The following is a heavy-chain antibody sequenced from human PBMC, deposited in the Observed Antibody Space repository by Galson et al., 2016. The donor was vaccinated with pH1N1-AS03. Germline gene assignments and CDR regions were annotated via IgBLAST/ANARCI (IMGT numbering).Heavy chain of an antibody. CDR2: INPNNGVT. CDR1: GYIFTGFY. V-gene: IGHV1-2*04. J-gene: IGHJ6*02. CDR3: ARDPRGPCSSASCPTTYYFGMDV. D-gene: IGHD1-26*01. Sequence: SVKVSCKASGYIFTGFYVHWVRQAPGQGLEWMGWINPNNGVTNYAQKFQAWVTMTGDTSISTAYMELYGLKSDETAVYYCARDPRGPCSSASCPTTYYFGMDVWGQGTTVIVSS.